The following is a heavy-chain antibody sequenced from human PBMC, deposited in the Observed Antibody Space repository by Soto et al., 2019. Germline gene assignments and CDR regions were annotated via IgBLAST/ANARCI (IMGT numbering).Heavy chain of an antibody. CDR2: IHHTGST. J-gene: IGHJ5*02. CDR1: GRSISEINSY. D-gene: IGHD5-12*01. V-gene: IGHV4-39*01. CDR3: ARPEGGYGSGYSWFDP. Sequence: SETLSLTCSVSGRSISEINSYWGWIRQTPGEGLEWIGTIHHTGSTYYNPSLKSRVIISLDTSKNQFSLKLSSVTAADTALYYCARPEGGYGSGYSWFDPWGQVTRVTVS.